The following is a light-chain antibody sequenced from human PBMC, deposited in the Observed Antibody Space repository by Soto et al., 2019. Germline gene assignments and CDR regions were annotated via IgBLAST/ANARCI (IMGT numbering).Light chain of an antibody. CDR3: QNYNSTPIT. J-gene: IGKJ5*01. CDR2: VAS. V-gene: IGKV1-27*01. CDR1: QGISNY. Sequence: DIQMTQSPSSLSASVGDRVTITCRASQGISNYLAWYQQKPGKVPKLLIYVASTLQSGVPSRFSGSGSVTDFSLTISSLQPEDVATYYCQNYNSTPITFGQGTRLEIK.